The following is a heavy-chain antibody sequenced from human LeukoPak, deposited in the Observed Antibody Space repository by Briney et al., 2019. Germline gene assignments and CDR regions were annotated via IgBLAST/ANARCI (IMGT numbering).Heavy chain of an antibody. Sequence: GGSLRLSCAASGFTFSSYGMHWVRQAPGKGLEWVAVIWYDGSNKYYAGSVKGRFTISRDNSKNTLYLQMNSLRAEDTAVYYCAKGLYSSPIGAFDIWGQGTMVTVSS. CDR3: AKGLYSSPIGAFDI. D-gene: IGHD6-13*01. CDR1: GFTFSSYG. J-gene: IGHJ3*02. CDR2: IWYDGSNK. V-gene: IGHV3-33*06.